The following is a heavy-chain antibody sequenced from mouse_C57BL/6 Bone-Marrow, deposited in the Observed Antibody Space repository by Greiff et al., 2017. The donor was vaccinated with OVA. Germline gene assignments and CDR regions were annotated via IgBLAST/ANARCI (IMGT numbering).Heavy chain of an antibody. CDR2: IWSDGST. J-gene: IGHJ3*01. Sequence: VQLKESGPGLVAPSQSLSITCTVSGFSLTSYGVHRVRQPPGKGLEWLVVIWSDGSTTYNSALKSRLSISKDNSKSQVFLKMNSLQTDATAMYDCARHETYYGSSSFAYWGQGTLVTVSA. CDR3: ARHETYYGSSSFAY. CDR1: GFSLTSYG. V-gene: IGHV2-6-1*01. D-gene: IGHD1-1*01.